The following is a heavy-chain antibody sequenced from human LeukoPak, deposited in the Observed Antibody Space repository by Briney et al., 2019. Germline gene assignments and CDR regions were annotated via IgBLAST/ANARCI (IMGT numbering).Heavy chain of an antibody. J-gene: IGHJ4*02. CDR2: INPNSGGT. CDR3: ARDHYYDSTFDY. CDR1: GYTFTGYY. Sequence: VASVTVSCTASGYTFTGYYMHWVRQAPGQGLEWMGWINPNSGGTNYAQKFQGRVTMTRDTSISTAYMELSRLRSDDTAVYYCARDHYYDSTFDYWGQGTLVTVSS. D-gene: IGHD3-22*01. V-gene: IGHV1-2*02.